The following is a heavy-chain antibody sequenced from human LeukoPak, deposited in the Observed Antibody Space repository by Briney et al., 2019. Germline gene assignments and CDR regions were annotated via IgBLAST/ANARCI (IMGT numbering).Heavy chain of an antibody. Sequence: SETLSLTCAVYGGSFSGYYWSWIRQPPGKGLEWIGEINHSGSTNYNPSLKSRVTISVDTSKNQFSLKLSSVTAADTAVYYCARHYCSGGSCYFFASSYNNWFDPWGQGTLVTVSS. CDR3: ARHYCSGGSCYFFASSYNNWFDP. V-gene: IGHV4-34*01. CDR2: INHSGST. D-gene: IGHD2-15*01. CDR1: GGSFSGYY. J-gene: IGHJ5*02.